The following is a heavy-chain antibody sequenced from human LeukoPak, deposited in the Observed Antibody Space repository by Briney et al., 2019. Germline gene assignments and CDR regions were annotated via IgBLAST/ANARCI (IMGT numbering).Heavy chain of an antibody. CDR2: ISGSGAST. Sequence: GGSLRLSCLTSGSTLSTNAMSWVRQAPGKGLEWISGISGSGASTYYADSVKGRFTISRDDSRNTLYLQMNSLRGDDTAVYYCAKDVGKWESLHFFDYWGQGTLVTVSS. CDR1: GSTLSTNA. V-gene: IGHV3-23*01. J-gene: IGHJ4*02. CDR3: AKDVGKWESLHFFDY. D-gene: IGHD1-26*01.